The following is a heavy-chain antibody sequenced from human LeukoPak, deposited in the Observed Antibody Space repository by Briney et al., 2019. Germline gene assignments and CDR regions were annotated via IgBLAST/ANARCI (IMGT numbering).Heavy chain of an antibody. CDR2: ISGSGGST. CDR1: GFTFSSYA. CDR3: AKDPMAIAVAGTDY. J-gene: IGHJ4*02. Sequence: GGSLRLSCAASGFTFSSYAMSWVRQAPGKGLEWVSAISGSGGSTYYADSVKGRFTISRDNSKNTLYLLMNSLRAEDTAVYYCAKDPMAIAVAGTDYWGQGTLVTVSS. D-gene: IGHD6-19*01. V-gene: IGHV3-23*01.